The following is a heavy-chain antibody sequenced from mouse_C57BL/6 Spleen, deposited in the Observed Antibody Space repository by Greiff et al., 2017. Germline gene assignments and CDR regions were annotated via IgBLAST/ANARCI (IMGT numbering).Heavy chain of an antibody. Sequence: VQLQQSGAELARPGASVKLSCKASGYTFTSYGISWVKQRPGQGLEWIGEIYPRSGNTYYNEKFKGKATLTADKSSSTAYMELRSLTSEDSAVYFSAREVGDGTFETYFDYWGQGTTLTVSS. CDR2: IYPRSGNT. CDR3: AREVGDGTFETYFDY. J-gene: IGHJ2*01. V-gene: IGHV1-81*01. D-gene: IGHD2-1*01. CDR1: GYTFTSYG.